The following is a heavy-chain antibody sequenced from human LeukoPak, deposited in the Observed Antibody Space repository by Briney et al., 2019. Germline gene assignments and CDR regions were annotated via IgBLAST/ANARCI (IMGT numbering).Heavy chain of an antibody. V-gene: IGHV3-23*01. CDR1: GFTFSSYE. CDR3: TKKLTVAGTFDY. CDR2: ISGSGTTI. J-gene: IGHJ4*02. D-gene: IGHD6-19*01. Sequence: GGSLRLSCAASGFTFSSYEMSWVRQAPGKGLEWISHISGSGTTIYYGDSVKGRFTISRDNSKNTLSLQMNSLRAEDTAIYYCTKKLTVAGTFDYWGQGTLVTVSS.